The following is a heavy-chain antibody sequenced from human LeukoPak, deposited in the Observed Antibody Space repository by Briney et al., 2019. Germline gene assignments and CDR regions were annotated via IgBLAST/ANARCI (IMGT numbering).Heavy chain of an antibody. CDR1: GGSIGSSTYY. D-gene: IGHD2-2*01. J-gene: IGHJ4*02. Sequence: PSETLSLTCAVSGGSIGSSTYYWGWLRQPPGKGLEWFVSMQYSGSTYYNSSINSRITTSVDTSKNQFSLTLSSVTAADTAVYYCARGRVREAGEYCTSTTCYGLLDLWGQGILVTLSS. CDR2: MQYSGST. CDR3: ARGRVREAGEYCTSTTCYGLLDL. V-gene: IGHV4-39*07.